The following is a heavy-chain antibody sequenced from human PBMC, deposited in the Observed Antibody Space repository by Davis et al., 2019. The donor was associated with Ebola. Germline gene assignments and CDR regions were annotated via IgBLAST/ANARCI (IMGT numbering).Heavy chain of an antibody. V-gene: IGHV3-74*01. D-gene: IGHD6-19*01. CDR1: GFTFSSYW. CDR3: AKSIAVAGYYYGMDV. J-gene: IGHJ6*02. CDR2: INSDGSST. Sequence: HTGGSLRLSCAASGFTFSSYWMHWVRQAPGKGLVWVSRINSDGSSTSYADSVKGRFTISRDNSKNTLYLQMNSLRAEDTAVYYCAKSIAVAGYYYGMDVWGQGTTVTVSS.